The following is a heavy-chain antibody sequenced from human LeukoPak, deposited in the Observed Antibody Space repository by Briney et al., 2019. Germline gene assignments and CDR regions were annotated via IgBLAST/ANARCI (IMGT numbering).Heavy chain of an antibody. CDR1: GFTFSSSW. D-gene: IGHD6-19*01. CDR2: INSDGSST. Sequence: GGSLRLSCAASGFTFSSSWMHWVRQAPGKGLVWVSRINSDGSSTTYADSVKGRFTISRDNAKNTLYLQMSSLRVGDTAVYYCARYSSGWYEAFDIWGQGTMVTVSS. J-gene: IGHJ3*02. V-gene: IGHV3-74*01. CDR3: ARYSSGWYEAFDI.